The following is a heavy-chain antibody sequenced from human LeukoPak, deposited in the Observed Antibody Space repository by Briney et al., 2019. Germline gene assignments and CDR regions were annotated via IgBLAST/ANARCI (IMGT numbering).Heavy chain of an antibody. CDR3: AKDGDGIQFFDY. Sequence: GGTLRLSCAASGFTFINYVMSWVRQAPGKGLEWVSTITLSGDTTYNADSVRGRFTISRDNSKNTLYLQMNTLRVEDTAVYYCAKDGDGIQFFDYWGQGTLVTVSS. J-gene: IGHJ4*02. V-gene: IGHV3-23*01. D-gene: IGHD5-24*01. CDR2: ITLSGDTT. CDR1: GFTFINYV.